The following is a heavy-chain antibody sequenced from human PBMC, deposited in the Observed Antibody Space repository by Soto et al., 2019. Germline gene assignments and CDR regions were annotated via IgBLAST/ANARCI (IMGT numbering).Heavy chain of an antibody. CDR3: TTNRPGYSYGYHGFDY. V-gene: IGHV3-73*01. Sequence: RALRLCCAASVFTFSGLAMHWVRQGSGKGLEWVGRIRSKGNSYATEYAASVKGRFTISRDDSKNTAYLQMNGLKTEDTAVYYCTTNRPGYSYGYHGFDYWGQGTLVTVS. CDR1: VFTFSGLA. CDR2: IRSKGNSYAT. J-gene: IGHJ4*02. D-gene: IGHD5-18*01.